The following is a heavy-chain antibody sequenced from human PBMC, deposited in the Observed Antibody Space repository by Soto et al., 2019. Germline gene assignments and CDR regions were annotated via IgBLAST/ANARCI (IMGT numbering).Heavy chain of an antibody. V-gene: IGHV3-30*03. CDR3: ARSSGGSSYYPPDY. Sequence: QVQLVESGGGVVQPGGSLRLSCAASGFTFSSYGMQWVHQSPGEGLEWVAIMAHDGSNQYYGDSVKSRFTISRDNSKNTLYLQMDSLRPEDTAVYYCARSSGGSSYYPPDYWGQGTLVTVSS. D-gene: IGHD2-15*01. CDR2: MAHDGSNQ. J-gene: IGHJ4*02. CDR1: GFTFSSYG.